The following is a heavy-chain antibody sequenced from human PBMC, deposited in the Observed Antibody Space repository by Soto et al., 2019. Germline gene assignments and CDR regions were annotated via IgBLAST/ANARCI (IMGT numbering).Heavy chain of an antibody. V-gene: IGHV3-30*03. CDR3: AMYLEHPPPDGTHL. CDR2: ISYDGSDE. Sequence: GGSLRLSCAASGFTCSSFGMHWARQAPGKGLEWVALISYDGSDEYYADSVKGRFTVSRDNSKNTLYLQMNSLQVEDAAIYYCAMYLEHPPPDGTHLWGPATTVTVSS. CDR1: GFTCSSFG. J-gene: IGHJ6*02. D-gene: IGHD1-1*01.